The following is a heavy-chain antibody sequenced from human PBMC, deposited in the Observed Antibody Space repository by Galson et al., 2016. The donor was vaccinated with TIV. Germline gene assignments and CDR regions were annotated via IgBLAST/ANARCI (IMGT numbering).Heavy chain of an antibody. CDR3: ASVAWFPGLSLDN. D-gene: IGHD2/OR15-2a*01. J-gene: IGHJ4*02. CDR1: GDSLSDLS. Sequence: SVKVSCKVSGDSLSDLSMHWVRQAPGKGLEWMAGFDPEQHKKIYAQKLEGRVTLTDDTSPDPAFLELSSLSFEDTAVYYCASVAWFPGLSLDNWGQGTLVIVSS. CDR2: FDPEQHKK. V-gene: IGHV1-24*01.